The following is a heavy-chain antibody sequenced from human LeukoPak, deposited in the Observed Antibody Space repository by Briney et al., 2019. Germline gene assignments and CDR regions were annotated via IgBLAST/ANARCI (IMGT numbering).Heavy chain of an antibody. CDR2: IYYNGNT. CDR3: ARGRITGTTWFDP. V-gene: IGHV4-59*01. D-gene: IGHD1-7*01. J-gene: IGHJ5*02. Sequence: SETLSLTCTVSGGSLSSYYWGWIRRPPGRGLEWIGYIYYNGNTNYNPSLKSRITISTDTSKNQISLKLSSVNATDTAVYDCARGRITGTTWFDPWGQGTLVTVSS. CDR1: GGSLSSYY.